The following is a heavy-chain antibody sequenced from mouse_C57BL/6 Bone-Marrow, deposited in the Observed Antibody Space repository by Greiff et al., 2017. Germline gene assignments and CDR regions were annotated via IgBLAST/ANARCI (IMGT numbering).Heavy chain of an antibody. CDR2: INPGSGGT. CDR3: ARSTIYWYFGV. Sequence: QVQLQQSGAELVRPGTSVKVSCKASGYAFTNYLIEWVKQRPGQGLEWIGVINPGSGGTKYNEKFKGKGTLTAAKSASTAYMQLRRLTSEDSAVYFCARSTIYWYFGVWGTGTTLTVSS. D-gene: IGHD1-1*02. J-gene: IGHJ1*03. V-gene: IGHV1-54*01. CDR1: GYAFTNYL.